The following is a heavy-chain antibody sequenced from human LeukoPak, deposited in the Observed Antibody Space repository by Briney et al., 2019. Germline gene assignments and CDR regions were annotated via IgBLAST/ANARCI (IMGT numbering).Heavy chain of an antibody. D-gene: IGHD6-13*01. Sequence: GESLKISCKGSGYRFTDYWIAWVRQMPGKGLEWMGIIYPGDSDSRYSPSFQGQVTFSADKSISTAYLQWSSLKASDTAMYYCARHPSAAGTGDYWGQGTLVTVSS. CDR2: IYPGDSDS. CDR1: GYRFTDYW. V-gene: IGHV5-51*01. CDR3: ARHPSAAGTGDY. J-gene: IGHJ4*02.